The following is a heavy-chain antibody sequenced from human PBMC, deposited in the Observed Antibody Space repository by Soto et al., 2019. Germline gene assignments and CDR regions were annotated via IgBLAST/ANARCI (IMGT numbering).Heavy chain of an antibody. CDR1: GGTFISDA. CDR3: ARCHSDSSGPGYLDS. Sequence: QVRLVQSEAEVKKAGSSVKVSCKVSGGTFISDAVTWVRQAPGQGLEWMGGVIPMFPKANYAQKFQGRATISADKATSTVYMELYSLKSEDTAVYYCARCHSDSSGPGYLDSWGQGTLVTV. D-gene: IGHD3-22*01. J-gene: IGHJ4*02. CDR2: VIPMFPKA. V-gene: IGHV1-69*06.